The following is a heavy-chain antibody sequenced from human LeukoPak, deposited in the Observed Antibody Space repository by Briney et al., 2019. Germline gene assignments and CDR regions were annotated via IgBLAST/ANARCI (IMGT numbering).Heavy chain of an antibody. CDR3: AREWRSNWFDP. CDR2: INPSGGST. Sequence: ASVKVSCKASGYTFTSYYMHWVRQAPGQGLEWMGIINPSGGSTSYAQKFQGRVTMTRDMSTSTVYMELSSLRSEDTAVYYCAREWRSNWFDPWCQGTLVTVSS. CDR1: GYTFTSYY. D-gene: IGHD3-3*01. J-gene: IGHJ5*02. V-gene: IGHV1-46*01.